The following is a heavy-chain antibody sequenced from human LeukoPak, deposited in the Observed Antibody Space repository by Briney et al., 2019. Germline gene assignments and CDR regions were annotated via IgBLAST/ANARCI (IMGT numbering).Heavy chain of an antibody. V-gene: IGHV4-34*01. CDR1: GGSFSGYY. CDR3: ATYYYDSSGHWVDY. Sequence: SETLSVTCAVYGGSFSGYYWSWIRQPPGKGLEWIGEINHRGSTNYNPSLKSRVTISVDTSKNQFSLKLSSVTAADTAVYYCATYYYDSSGHWVDYWGQGTLVTVSS. D-gene: IGHD3-22*01. J-gene: IGHJ4*02. CDR2: INHRGST.